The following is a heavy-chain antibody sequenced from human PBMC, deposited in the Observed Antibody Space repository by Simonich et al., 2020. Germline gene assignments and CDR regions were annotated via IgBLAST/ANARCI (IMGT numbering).Heavy chain of an antibody. D-gene: IGHD3-10*01. V-gene: IGHV1-2*02. J-gene: IGHJ4*02. CDR2: INPNSGGT. CDR3: ASASYGSGSYYDY. CDR1: GYTFTGYY. Sequence: QVQLVQSGAEVKKPGASVKVSCKASGYTFTGYYMHWVRQAPGQGLEGMGWINPNSGGTNYAKKFQGRVTMTRDTSISTAYMELSRLRSDDTAVYYCASASYGSGSYYDYWGQGTLVTVSS.